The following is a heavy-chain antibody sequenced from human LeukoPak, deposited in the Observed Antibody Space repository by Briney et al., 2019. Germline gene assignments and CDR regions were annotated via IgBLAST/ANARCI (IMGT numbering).Heavy chain of an antibody. D-gene: IGHD4/OR15-4a*01. J-gene: IGHJ4*02. V-gene: IGHV3-23*01. CDR2: IGAGGVIT. Sequence: GLLLLSCAAPGFTLNIYTINRVRQAPGKGREWVSAIGAGGVITSDADSLKGRFTISRYNSKNTRYLQMNSLTAGDTAPYYCAKGLTTMASTIDYWGQGTLVTVSS. CDR3: AKGLTTMASTIDY. CDR1: GFTLNIYT.